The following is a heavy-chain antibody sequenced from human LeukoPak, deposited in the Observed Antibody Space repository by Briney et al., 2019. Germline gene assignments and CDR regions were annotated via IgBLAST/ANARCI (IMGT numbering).Heavy chain of an antibody. Sequence: GRSLRLSCAASGFTFSNYAMHWVRQAPGKGLEWVAVIPYDGSNKYYADSVKGRFTISGDNSKNTLYLQMNSLRAEDTAVYYCARETNYYDSSDYYYQGYFQHWGQGTLLTVSS. J-gene: IGHJ1*01. CDR3: ARETNYYDSSDYYYQGYFQH. V-gene: IGHV3-30-3*01. CDR2: IPYDGSNK. D-gene: IGHD3-22*01. CDR1: GFTFSNYA.